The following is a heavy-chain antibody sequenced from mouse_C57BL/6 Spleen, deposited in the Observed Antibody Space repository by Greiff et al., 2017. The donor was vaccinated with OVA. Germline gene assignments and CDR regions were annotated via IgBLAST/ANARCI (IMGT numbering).Heavy chain of an antibody. J-gene: IGHJ2*01. Sequence: VQLQQSGAELVRPGASVKLSCTASGFNIKDDYMHWVKQRPEQGLEWIGWIDPENGDTEYASKFQGKATITADTSSNTAYLQLSSLTSEDTAVYYCTTSGTGSFDYWGQGTTLTVSS. CDR1: GFNIKDDY. D-gene: IGHD4-1*01. V-gene: IGHV14-4*01. CDR2: IDPENGDT. CDR3: TTSGTGSFDY.